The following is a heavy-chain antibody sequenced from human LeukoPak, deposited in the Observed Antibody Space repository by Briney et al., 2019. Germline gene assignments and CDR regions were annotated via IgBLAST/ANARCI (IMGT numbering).Heavy chain of an antibody. CDR1: GYTFTSYY. V-gene: IGHV1-46*01. J-gene: IGHJ4*02. Sequence: ASVKVSCKASGYTFTSYYMHWVRQAPGQGLEWMGIINPSGGSTSYAQKFQGRVTMTRDTSTSTVYMELSSLRSEDTAVYYCARENSLRDGRWLQAMGDYFDYWGLGTLVTVSS. D-gene: IGHD5-24*01. CDR3: ARENSLRDGRWLQAMGDYFDY. CDR2: INPSGGST.